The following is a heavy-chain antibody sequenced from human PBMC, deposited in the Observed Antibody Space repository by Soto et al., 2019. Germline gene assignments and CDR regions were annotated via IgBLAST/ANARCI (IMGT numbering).Heavy chain of an antibody. CDR3: ARIPRYSFPTSDDLDS. J-gene: IGHJ4*02. CDR2: ITPIYPTT. CDR1: GGTFYTYT. V-gene: IGHV1-69*13. Sequence: ASVRVSCKASGGTFYTYTFSWVRQAPGQGLEWMGSITPIYPTTNYAEKFQGRLTVTADGSTNTAYMELNSLTSEDTAVYYCARIPRYSFPTSDDLDSWGQGTLVTVSS. D-gene: IGHD5-18*01.